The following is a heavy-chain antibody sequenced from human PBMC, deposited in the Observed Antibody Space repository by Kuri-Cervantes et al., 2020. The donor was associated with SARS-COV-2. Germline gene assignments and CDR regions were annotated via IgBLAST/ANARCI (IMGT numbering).Heavy chain of an antibody. V-gene: IGHV3-13*01. CDR1: GLSFSRNE. J-gene: IGHJ6*02. CDR3: AKDAGDGYSFGDYFHGMDV. CDR2: IGTAGDT. Sequence: GGSLRLACAASGLSFSRNEMHWVRQVTGKGLEWVSVIGTAGDTSFPGSVKGRFTISRENAKDSVSLQMNSLRAEDSALYFCAKDAGDGYSFGDYFHGMDVWGRGTTVTVSS. D-gene: IGHD5-24*01.